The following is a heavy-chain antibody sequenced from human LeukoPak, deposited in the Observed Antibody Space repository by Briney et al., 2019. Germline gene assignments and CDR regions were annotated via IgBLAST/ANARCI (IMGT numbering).Heavy chain of an antibody. J-gene: IGHJ3*02. D-gene: IGHD1-26*01. CDR1: GGSISSYY. V-gene: IGHV4-39*01. CDR3: ARRRIVGATHDAFDI. CDR2: IYYSGST. Sequence: SETLSLTCTVSGGSISSYYWGWIRQPPGKGLEWIGSIYYSGSTYHNPSLKSRVTISVDTSKNQFSLKLSSVTAADTAVYYCARRRIVGATHDAFDIWGQGTMVTVSS.